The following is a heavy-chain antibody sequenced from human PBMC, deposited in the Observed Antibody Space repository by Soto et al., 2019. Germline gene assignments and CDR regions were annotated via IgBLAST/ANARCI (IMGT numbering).Heavy chain of an antibody. Sequence: SETLSLTCAVYGGSFSGYYWSWIRQPPGKGLEWIGEINHSGSTNYNPSLKSRVTISVDTSKNQFSLKLSSVTAADTAVYYCARGYYDILTGYYNHQSCFDYWGQGTQVTVSS. J-gene: IGHJ4*02. D-gene: IGHD3-9*01. CDR1: GGSFSGYY. CDR2: INHSGST. V-gene: IGHV4-34*01. CDR3: ARGYYDILTGYYNHQSCFDY.